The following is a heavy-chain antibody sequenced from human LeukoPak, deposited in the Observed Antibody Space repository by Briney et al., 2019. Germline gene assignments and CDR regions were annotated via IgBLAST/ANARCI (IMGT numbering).Heavy chain of an antibody. J-gene: IGHJ4*02. V-gene: IGHV3-23*01. D-gene: IGHD3-3*01. Sequence: GGSLRLSCAASGFTFSSYAMTWVRQAPGKGLEWVSSISGSGGSTYYAASVKGRFTISRDNSKNTLYLQMNSLRAEDPAVYYCAKAPLPSSPHFLEWSQSPITNFDYWGQGTLVTVSS. CDR1: GFTFSSYA. CDR3: AKAPLPSSPHFLEWSQSPITNFDY. CDR2: ISGSGGST.